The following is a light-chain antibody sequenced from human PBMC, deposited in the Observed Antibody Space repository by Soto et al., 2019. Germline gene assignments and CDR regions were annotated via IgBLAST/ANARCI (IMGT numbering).Light chain of an antibody. Sequence: EIVLTQSPGTLSLSPGERATLSCRASQSVSSNYLVWYQQKPGQAPRLLVFDASNRATGIPDRFSGSGSGTDFTLTISRLEPEDFAVYYCQQYGSSPLTFGGGTKVAIK. V-gene: IGKV3-20*01. J-gene: IGKJ4*01. CDR1: QSVSSNY. CDR2: DAS. CDR3: QQYGSSPLT.